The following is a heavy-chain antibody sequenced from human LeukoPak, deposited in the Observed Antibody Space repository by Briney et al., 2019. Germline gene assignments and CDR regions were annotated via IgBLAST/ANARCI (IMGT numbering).Heavy chain of an antibody. Sequence: SETLSLTCTVSGHSSSSDFSINSGLYWAWIRQPPGKGLEWIGEINHSGSTNYNPPLKSRVTISVDTSKNQFSLKLSSVTAADTAVYYCARGPSYDYYDSTSTPFDIWGQGTMVTVSS. V-gene: IGHV4-39*07. J-gene: IGHJ3*02. CDR1: GHSSSSDFSINSGLY. D-gene: IGHD3-22*01. CDR2: INHSGST. CDR3: ARGPSYDYYDSTSTPFDI.